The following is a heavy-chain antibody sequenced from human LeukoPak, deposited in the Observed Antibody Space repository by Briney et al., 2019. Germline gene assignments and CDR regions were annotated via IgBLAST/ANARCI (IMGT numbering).Heavy chain of an antibody. Sequence: GGSLRLSCAASGFTFSSYDMHWVRQATGKGLEWVSAIGTAGDTYYPGSVKGRFTISRENAKNSLYLQMNSLRAGDTAVYYCARGPYSGSYSRPDWRFDYWGQGTLVTVSS. CDR1: GFTFSSYD. D-gene: IGHD3-10*01. J-gene: IGHJ4*02. CDR3: ARGPYSGSYSRPDWRFDY. V-gene: IGHV3-13*01. CDR2: IGTAGDT.